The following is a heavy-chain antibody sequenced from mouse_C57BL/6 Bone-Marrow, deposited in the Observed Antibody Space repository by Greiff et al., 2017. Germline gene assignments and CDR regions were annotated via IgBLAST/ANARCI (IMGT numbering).Heavy chain of an antibody. CDR1: GYTFTDYY. CDR3: ARDYRAFDY. Sequence: QVQLQQSGAELVRPGASVKLSCKASGYTFTDYYINWVKQRPGQGLEWIARIYPGSGNTYYNEKFKGKATLTADKSSSTAYMQLNSLTSGDSAVYICARDYRAFDYWGQGTSVTGSS. J-gene: IGHJ4*01. V-gene: IGHV1-76*01. CDR2: IYPGSGNT. D-gene: IGHD2-4*01.